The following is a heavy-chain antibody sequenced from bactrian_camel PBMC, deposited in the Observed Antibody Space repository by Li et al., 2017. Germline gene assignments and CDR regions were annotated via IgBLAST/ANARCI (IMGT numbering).Heavy chain of an antibody. J-gene: IGHJ4*01. D-gene: IGHD1*01. CDR2: VDHRDGLT. Sequence: HVQLVESGGGSVESGGSLRLSCTYTTSRGYNCMGWFRQAPGKEREGVAGVDHRDGLTNYADTVRGRFALSHDAAKKTLYLQMDTLKPEDTAMYYCAKRYLYDIAANSWGQGTQVTVS. V-gene: IGHV3S54*01. CDR1: TSRGYNC. CDR3: AKRYLYDIAANS.